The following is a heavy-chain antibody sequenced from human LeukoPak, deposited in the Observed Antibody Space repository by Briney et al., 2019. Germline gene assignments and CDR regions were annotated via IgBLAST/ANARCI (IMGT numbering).Heavy chain of an antibody. J-gene: IGHJ4*02. V-gene: IGHV1-46*01. Sequence: GASVKVSCKASGYTFTSYYMRWVRQAPGQGLEWMGIINPSGGSTSYAQKFQGRVTMTRDTSTSTVYMELSSLRSEDTAVYYCATLLGSNYYDSSGYPDYWGQGTLVTVSS. CDR1: GYTFTSYY. CDR3: ATLLGSNYYDSSGYPDY. D-gene: IGHD3-22*01. CDR2: INPSGGST.